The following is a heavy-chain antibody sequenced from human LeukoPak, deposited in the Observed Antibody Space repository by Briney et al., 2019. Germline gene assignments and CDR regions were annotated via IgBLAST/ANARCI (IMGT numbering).Heavy chain of an antibody. CDR3: ARALYDSSGYYDY. D-gene: IGHD3-22*01. Sequence: PGGSLRLSCAASGFTFSSYAMHWVRQAPGKGLEWVSYISTSGSTIYYADSVKGRFTMSRDNAKNSLYLQMNSLRADDTAVYYCARALYDSSGYYDYWGQGTLVTVSS. CDR2: ISTSGSTI. J-gene: IGHJ4*02. V-gene: IGHV3-48*03. CDR1: GFTFSSYA.